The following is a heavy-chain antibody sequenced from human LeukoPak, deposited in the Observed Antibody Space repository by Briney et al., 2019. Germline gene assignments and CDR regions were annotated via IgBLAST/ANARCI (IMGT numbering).Heavy chain of an antibody. CDR3: ARELNGAFDP. J-gene: IGHJ5*02. CDR1: GFTFSSYS. Sequence: GGSLRLSCAASGFTFSSYSMNWVRQAPGKGLEWVSSISSSSSYIDYADSVKGRFTISRDNAKNSLYLQMNSLRAEDTAVYYCARELNGAFDPWGQGTLVTVSS. CDR2: ISSSSSYI. V-gene: IGHV3-21*01. D-gene: IGHD1-1*01.